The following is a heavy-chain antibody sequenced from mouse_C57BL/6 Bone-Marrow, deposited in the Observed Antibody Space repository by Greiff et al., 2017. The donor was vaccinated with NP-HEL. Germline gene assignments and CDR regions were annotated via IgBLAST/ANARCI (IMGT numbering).Heavy chain of an antibody. CDR1: GYTFPSYD. Sequence: QVQLKESGPELVKPGASVKLSCKASGYTFPSYDINWVKQRPGQGLEWIGWLDPRDGSTKYNEKSKGKATLTVDTSTRTAYMELHSLPAEDSAVYCCASPGGFAYWGQGTLVTVSA. V-gene: IGHV1-85*01. CDR3: ASPGGFAY. CDR2: LDPRDGST. J-gene: IGHJ3*01.